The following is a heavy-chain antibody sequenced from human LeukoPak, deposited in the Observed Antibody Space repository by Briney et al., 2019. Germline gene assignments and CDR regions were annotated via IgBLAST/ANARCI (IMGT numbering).Heavy chain of an antibody. CDR2: ISSSSSYI. CDR1: GFTFSSYS. CDR3: ARDHHSSGWYPFDY. Sequence: GGSPRLSCAASGFTFSSYSMNWVRQAPGKGLEWVSSISSSSSYIYYADSVKGRFTISRDNAKNSLYLQMNSLRAEDTAVYYCARDHHSSGWYPFDYWGQGTLVTVSS. J-gene: IGHJ4*02. V-gene: IGHV3-21*01. D-gene: IGHD6-19*01.